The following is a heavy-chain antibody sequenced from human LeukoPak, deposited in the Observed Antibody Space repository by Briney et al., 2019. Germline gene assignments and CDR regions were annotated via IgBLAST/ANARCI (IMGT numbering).Heavy chain of an antibody. CDR3: ARTRMGIAVAGIRETDY. CDR2: INHSGST. CDR1: GGSFSGYY. Sequence: SETLSLTCAVYGGSFSGYYWSWIRQPPGKGLEWIGEINHSGSTNYNPSLKSRVTISVDTSKNQFSLKLSSVTAADTAVYYCARTRMGIAVAGIRETDYWGQGTLVTVSS. J-gene: IGHJ4*02. D-gene: IGHD6-19*01. V-gene: IGHV4-34*01.